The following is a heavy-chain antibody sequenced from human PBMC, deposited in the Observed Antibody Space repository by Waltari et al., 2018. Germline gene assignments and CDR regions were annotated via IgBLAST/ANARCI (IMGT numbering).Heavy chain of an antibody. CDR2: ISGSGTTI. CDR1: GFTLRSYG. Sequence: EVQLVESGGGLVQPGGSLGLSWSASGFTLRSYGMNWVRQAAGKGLEWISYISGSGTTIYYADSVKGRFTIARDDAENSLYLQMNSLRAEDTALYYCARRFDSWGQGTRVTVSS. CDR3: ARRFDS. V-gene: IGHV3-48*03. J-gene: IGHJ4*02.